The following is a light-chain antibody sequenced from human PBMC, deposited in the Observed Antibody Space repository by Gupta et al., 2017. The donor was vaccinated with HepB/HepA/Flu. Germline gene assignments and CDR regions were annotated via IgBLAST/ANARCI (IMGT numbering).Light chain of an antibody. CDR3: QHEGRAPLT. CDR2: GAS. CDR1: QSVTNNY. J-gene: IGKJ3*01. V-gene: IGKV3-20*01. Sequence: EIVLTQSPGTLSLSPGERATLSCRASQSVTNNYVAWYQQKPGQAPRLLIYGASSRATGIPDRFSGSGSGTDFTLTISRLEPEDFAVYYCQHEGRAPLTFGHGTKLDIK.